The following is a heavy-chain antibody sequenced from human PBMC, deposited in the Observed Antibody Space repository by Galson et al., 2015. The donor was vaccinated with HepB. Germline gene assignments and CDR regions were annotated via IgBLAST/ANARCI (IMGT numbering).Heavy chain of an antibody. CDR2: NGQRGVST. J-gene: IGHJ6*02. Sequence: SLRLPYAASGFTFSNYAMNCVRQTSGQGLEWVSGNGQRGVSTYYADSGTGRFTISRDSSKNTLFLQMNSLRAEDTAVYYCAKYVEVAGVPYYVINVWGQGTTVTVSS. V-gene: IGHV3-23*01. CDR1: GFTFSNYA. D-gene: IGHD6-13*01. CDR3: AKYVEVAGVPYYVINV.